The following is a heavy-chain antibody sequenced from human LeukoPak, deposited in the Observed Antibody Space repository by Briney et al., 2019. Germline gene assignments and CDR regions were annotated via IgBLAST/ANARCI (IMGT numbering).Heavy chain of an antibody. D-gene: IGHD3-10*01. CDR1: GGSISSYY. CDR3: ASARYGSGTRYYFDY. Sequence: SETLSLTCTVSGGSISSYYWSWIRQPVGKGLEWIGRIHTSGSTNYNPSLKSRVTMSVDTSKNQFSLKLSSVTAADTAVYYCASARYGSGTRYYFDYWGQGTLVTVSS. J-gene: IGHJ4*02. CDR2: IHTSGST. V-gene: IGHV4-4*07.